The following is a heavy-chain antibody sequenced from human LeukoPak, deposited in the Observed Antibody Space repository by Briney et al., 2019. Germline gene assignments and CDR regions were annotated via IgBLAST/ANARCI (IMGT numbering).Heavy chain of an antibody. CDR2: ISSSGSTI. CDR3: AIPKRRHTAMVPPHN. Sequence: GGSLRLSCAASGFTFSDYYMSWIRQAPGKGLEGVSYISSSGSTIYYADSVEGRFTISRDNAKNTLYPQMISLRAEDTAVYYRAIPKRRHTAMVPPHNWGHGDLVTASS. J-gene: IGHJ4*01. D-gene: IGHD5-18*01. V-gene: IGHV3-11*01. CDR1: GFTFSDYY.